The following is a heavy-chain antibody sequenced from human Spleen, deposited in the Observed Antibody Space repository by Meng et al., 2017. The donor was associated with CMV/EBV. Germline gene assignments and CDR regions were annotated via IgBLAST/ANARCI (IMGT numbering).Heavy chain of an antibody. Sequence: SETLSLTCTVSGGSISSYFWTWIRQPPGKGLEWIGYIYYSGSTNYNPSLESRVTISADPPTNQFSLHLSPVTATDTAVYYCARGLYNWDDLTFDYWGQGMLVTVSS. V-gene: IGHV4-59*01. J-gene: IGHJ4*02. CDR3: ARGLYNWDDLTFDY. CDR2: IYYSGST. D-gene: IGHD1-20*01. CDR1: GGSISSYF.